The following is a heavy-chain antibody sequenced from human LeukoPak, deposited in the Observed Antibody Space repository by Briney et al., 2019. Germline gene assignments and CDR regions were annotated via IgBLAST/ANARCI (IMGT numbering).Heavy chain of an antibody. CDR2: ISGSGGST. CDR1: GFTFSSYA. J-gene: IGHJ4*02. Sequence: GGSLRLSCAASGFTFSSYAMSWVRQAPGKGLEWVSAISGSGGSTYYADSVKGRFTISRDNSKNTLYLQMNSLRAEDTAVYCCAKDLFSGFLNTVVVVAARNAMDVWGQGTLVTVSS. CDR3: AKDLFSGFLNTVVVVAARNAMDV. D-gene: IGHD2-15*01. V-gene: IGHV3-23*01.